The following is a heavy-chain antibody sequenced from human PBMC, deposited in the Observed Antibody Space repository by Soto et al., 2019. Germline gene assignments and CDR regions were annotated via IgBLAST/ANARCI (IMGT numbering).Heavy chain of an antibody. V-gene: IGHV3-30-3*01. CDR1: GFTFSSYA. D-gene: IGHD5-18*01. Sequence: PWGSLRLSCAASGFTFSSYAMHWVRQAPGKGLEWVAVISYDGSNKYYADSVKGRFTISRDNSKNTLYLQMNSLRAEDTAVYYCAKGQTQLWLPFDYWGQGTLVTVSS. CDR2: ISYDGSNK. CDR3: AKGQTQLWLPFDY. J-gene: IGHJ4*02.